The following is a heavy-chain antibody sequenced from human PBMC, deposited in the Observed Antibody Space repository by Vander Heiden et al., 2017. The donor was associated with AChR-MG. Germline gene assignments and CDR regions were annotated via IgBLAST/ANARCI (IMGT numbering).Heavy chain of an antibody. J-gene: IGHJ4*02. Sequence: EAQLVASGGGLVQPGGSLRRSCAAPGFTLSSNWMHWCRQAPGKGLVCVSRINSDGSSKSYADSVKGRFTISRDNAKNTLYLQMNSLRAEDTAVYYCARLKYSSSSRPSYFDYWGQGTLVTVSS. V-gene: IGHV3-74*01. CDR1: GFTLSSNW. CDR2: INSDGSSK. D-gene: IGHD6-6*01. CDR3: ARLKYSSSSRPSYFDY.